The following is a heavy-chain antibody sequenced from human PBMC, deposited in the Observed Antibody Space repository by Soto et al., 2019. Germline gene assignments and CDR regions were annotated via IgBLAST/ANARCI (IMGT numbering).Heavy chain of an antibody. CDR1: GFIFRNYN. Sequence: EVQLLESGGGLVQPGGSLRLSCVASGFIFRNYNMHWVRQDPGKGLEYFSGISSNGGSTFYADSVKGRFSISRDNSKNTLQLQMGSLRAEATAIYYCARADYGTFDNWGQGTLVAVAS. CDR2: ISSNGGST. D-gene: IGHD4-17*01. CDR3: ARADYGTFDN. J-gene: IGHJ4*02. V-gene: IGHV3-64*07.